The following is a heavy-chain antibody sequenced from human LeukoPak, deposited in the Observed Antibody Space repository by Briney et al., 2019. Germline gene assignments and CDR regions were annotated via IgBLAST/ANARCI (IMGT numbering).Heavy chain of an antibody. Sequence: GESLKISCKGSGYSFTSYWIGWVRQMPGKGLEWMGIIYPGDSDTSYSPSFQGQVTISADKSISTAYLQWSSLKASDTAMYYCASTPLYYYDSSGSFGYFDYWGQGTLVTVSS. CDR1: GYSFTSYW. CDR3: ASTPLYYYDSSGSFGYFDY. CDR2: IYPGDSDT. V-gene: IGHV5-51*01. D-gene: IGHD3-22*01. J-gene: IGHJ4*02.